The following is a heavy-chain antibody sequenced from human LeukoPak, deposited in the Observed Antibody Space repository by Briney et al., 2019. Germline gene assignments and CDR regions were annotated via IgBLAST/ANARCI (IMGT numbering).Heavy chain of an antibody. J-gene: IGHJ2*01. CDR3: ARDFGGSDGYTGYWYFDL. CDR2: IHYSGST. V-gene: IGHV4-59*01. Sequence: SETLSLTCSVSGFSIRSYYWSWIRQPPGKGLQWIGYIHYSGSTTYNPFLKSRITISVDTSKNQFSLKLSSVTAADTAVYFCARDFGGSDGYTGYWYFDLWGRGTLVTVSS. D-gene: IGHD5-24*01. CDR1: GFSIRSYY.